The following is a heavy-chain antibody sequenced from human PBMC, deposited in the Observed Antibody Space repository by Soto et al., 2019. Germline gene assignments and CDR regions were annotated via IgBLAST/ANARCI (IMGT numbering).Heavy chain of an antibody. D-gene: IGHD2-21*02. J-gene: IGHJ6*02. CDR2: ILPDDADT. V-gene: IGHV5-51*01. CDR1: GYSFTSYW. Sequence: GESLKISCKASGYSFTSYWIGWVRQTPGKGLEWMGIILPDDADTRYSPSFEGHVTISADRSTNTAFLHLRSLEASDTAVYYCARGEVTRIEVMDVWGPGTTVTVSS. CDR3: ARGEVTRIEVMDV.